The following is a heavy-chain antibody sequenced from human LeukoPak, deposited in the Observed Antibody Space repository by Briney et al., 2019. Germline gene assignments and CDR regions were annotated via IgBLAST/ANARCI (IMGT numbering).Heavy chain of an antibody. Sequence: PSETLSLTCAVYGGSFSSYYWGWIRQPPGKGLEWIGSIYYSGSTYYNPSLKSRVTISVDTSKNQFSLKLSSVTAADTAVYYCARGDYFDYWGQGTLVTVSS. J-gene: IGHJ4*02. CDR1: GGSFSSYY. CDR2: IYYSGST. CDR3: ARGDYFDY. V-gene: IGHV4-39*07.